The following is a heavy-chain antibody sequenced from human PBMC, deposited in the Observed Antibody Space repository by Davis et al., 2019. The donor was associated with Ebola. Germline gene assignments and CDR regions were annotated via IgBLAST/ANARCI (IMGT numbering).Heavy chain of an antibody. CDR2: MSSSGDTT. V-gene: IGHV3-48*03. CDR3: ARRFDC. CDR1: GMTLSIYE. J-gene: IGHJ4*02. Sequence: SLKISCPASGMTLSIYEVNWVRQTPEKGLEWISYMSSSGDTTYYADSVKGRFTISRDNAKNSMYLQMNRLRVEDTAVYYCARRFDCWGRGTLVSVSS.